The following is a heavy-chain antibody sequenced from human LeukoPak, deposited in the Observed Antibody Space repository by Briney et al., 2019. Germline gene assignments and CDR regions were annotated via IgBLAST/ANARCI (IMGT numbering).Heavy chain of an antibody. CDR2: ISDRGGRT. CDR3: AKRGVVIRVILVGFHKEAYYFDS. CDR1: GITLSNYG. J-gene: IGHJ4*02. V-gene: IGHV3-23*01. Sequence: TGGSLRLSRAVSGITLSNYGMSWVRQAPGKRVEWVAGISDRGGRTNYADSVKGRFTISRDNPQNTIYLQMSSLRAEDTAVYFCAKRGVVIRVILVGFHKEAYYFDSWGQGALVTVSS. D-gene: IGHD3-22*01.